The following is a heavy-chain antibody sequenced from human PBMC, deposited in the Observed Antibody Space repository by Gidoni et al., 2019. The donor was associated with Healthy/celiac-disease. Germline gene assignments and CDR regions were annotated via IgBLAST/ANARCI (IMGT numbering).Heavy chain of an antibody. J-gene: IGHJ6*02. CDR2: ISISSSTI. Sequence: EVQLVDSGGGLVQPGGSLRLSCAASGFTFSSYSMTWVRQAPGKGLEWVAYISISSSTIYYSDSVKGRFTISRDNAKNSLYLQMNSLRDEDTAVYYCARDPELFCGGDCGDYYYYGMDVWGQGTTVTVSS. D-gene: IGHD2-21*02. V-gene: IGHV3-48*02. CDR1: GFTFSSYS. CDR3: ARDPELFCGGDCGDYYYYGMDV.